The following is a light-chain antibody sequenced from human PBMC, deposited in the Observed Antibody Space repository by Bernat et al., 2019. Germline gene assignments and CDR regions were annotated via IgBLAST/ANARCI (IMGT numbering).Light chain of an antibody. V-gene: IGLV2-23*01. J-gene: IGLJ1*01. CDR3: CSYAGSSTLSV. CDR2: EGS. Sequence: QSALTQPASVSGSPGQSITISCTGTSRDVGSYNLVSWYQQHPGKAPKLMIYEGSKRPSGVANRFPGSKSGNTASLPISGLQAEDEADYYCCSYAGSSTLSVFGTGTKVTVL. CDR1: SRDVGSYNL.